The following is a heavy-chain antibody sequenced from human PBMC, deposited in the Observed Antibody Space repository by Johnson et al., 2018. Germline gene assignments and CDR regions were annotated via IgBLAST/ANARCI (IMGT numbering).Heavy chain of an antibody. CDR2: IYSGGST. Sequence: EVQLVESGGGLVQPGGSLRLSCAASGFSVSTNYMSWVRQAPGKGLEWVSVIYSGGSTYYADSVKGRFTISRDNSKNTLYLQMNRRGAEDTAVYYCARDEGDSNYGYYYHYMDVGGKGTTVTVSS. J-gene: IGHJ6*03. D-gene: IGHD4-11*01. V-gene: IGHV3-66*02. CDR1: GFSVSTNY. CDR3: ARDEGDSNYGYYYHYMDV.